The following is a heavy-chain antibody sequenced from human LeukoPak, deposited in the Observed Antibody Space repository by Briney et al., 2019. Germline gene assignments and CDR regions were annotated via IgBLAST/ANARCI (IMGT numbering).Heavy chain of an antibody. CDR2: IFLLDSDV. Sequence: GESPTISCKTSGYTFTSYWIGWVRQTPGKGLECMGVIFLLDSDVRYSPSFQGQVTISADKSTNTAYLHWGSLKASDSAMYYCVRSLPGTLLRGYGMDVWGPGTTVTVS. V-gene: IGHV5-51*01. J-gene: IGHJ6*02. D-gene: IGHD3-10*01. CDR1: GYTFTSYW. CDR3: VRSLPGTLLRGYGMDV.